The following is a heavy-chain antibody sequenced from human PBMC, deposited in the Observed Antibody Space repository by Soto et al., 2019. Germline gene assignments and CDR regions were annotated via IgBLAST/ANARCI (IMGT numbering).Heavy chain of an antibody. D-gene: IGHD2-15*01. Sequence: TLSLTCTVSGGSISSGGYYWSWIRQHPGKGLEWIGYIYYSGSTYYNPSLKSRVTISVDTSKNQFSLKLSSVTAADTAVYYCARDNVVVVVAAPPEWYFDLWGRGTLVTVSS. V-gene: IGHV4-31*03. J-gene: IGHJ2*01. CDR1: GGSISSGGYY. CDR3: ARDNVVVVVAAPPEWYFDL. CDR2: IYYSGST.